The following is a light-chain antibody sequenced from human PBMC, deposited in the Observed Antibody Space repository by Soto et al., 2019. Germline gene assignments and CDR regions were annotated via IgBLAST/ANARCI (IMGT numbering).Light chain of an antibody. CDR2: GAS. Sequence: IVLTQSPGTLSLSPWERATLSCRASQRVSSNYLAWYQQKPGQAPRLLIYGASSRATGIPDRFSGSGSRTDFTLTISRLEPEDFAVYYCQQYGSSTGLTFGGGAKVDIK. CDR1: QRVSSNY. V-gene: IGKV3-20*01. CDR3: QQYGSSTGLT. J-gene: IGKJ4*01.